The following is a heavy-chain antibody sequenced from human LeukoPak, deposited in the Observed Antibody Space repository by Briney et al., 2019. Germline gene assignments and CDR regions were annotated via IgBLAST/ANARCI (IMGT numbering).Heavy chain of an antibody. J-gene: IGHJ3*01. CDR1: GFTFSIYW. V-gene: IGHV3-23*01. CDR3: AKGPGIQLWLYFNY. CDR2: ISGSGGRT. Sequence: PGGSLRLSCAASGFTFSIYWMSWVRQAPGKGLEWVSAISGSGGRTYYADSVKGRFTISRDNSKNTLYLQMNSLRAEDTAVYYCAKGPGIQLWLYFNYWGQGTMVTVSS. D-gene: IGHD5-18*01.